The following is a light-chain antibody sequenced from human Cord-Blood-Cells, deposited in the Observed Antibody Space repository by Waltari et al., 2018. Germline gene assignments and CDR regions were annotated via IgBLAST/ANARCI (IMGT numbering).Light chain of an antibody. CDR2: DVS. V-gene: IGLV2-14*01. CDR1: SSDVGGYNY. Sequence: QSALTQPASVSGSPGQSITISCTGTSSDVGGYNYVSWYQQHPGRAPKLMNYDVSKRPSGVSNRYSGSKSGNTAYLTISGLQAEDEADYYCSSYTSSSTFVFGGGTKLTVL. J-gene: IGLJ3*02. CDR3: SSYTSSSTFV.